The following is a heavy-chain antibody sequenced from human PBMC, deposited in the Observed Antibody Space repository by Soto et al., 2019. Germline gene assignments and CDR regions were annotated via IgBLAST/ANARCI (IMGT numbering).Heavy chain of an antibody. J-gene: IGHJ4*02. D-gene: IGHD5-12*01. V-gene: IGHV3-23*01. CDR2: ISTSGGST. CDR1: GFTFSSYA. CDR3: AKDVGGDSGYAFDY. Sequence: EVQLLESGGGLVQPGGSLRLSCAASGFTFSSYAMSWVRQAPGKGLEWVSVISTSGGSTYYADSVKGRFTISRDNSKNTLYLQMNSLSAEDTGVYYFAKDVGGDSGYAFDYWGQGTLVTVSS.